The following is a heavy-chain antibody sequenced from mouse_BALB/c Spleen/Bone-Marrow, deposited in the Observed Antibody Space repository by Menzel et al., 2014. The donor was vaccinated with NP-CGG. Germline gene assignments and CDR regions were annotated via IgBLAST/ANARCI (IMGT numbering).Heavy chain of an antibody. CDR2: ISTYSRNT. Sequence: VKAVESGPEAVRPGVSVKLSCKGSGYTFTAYAMHWVKQSHAESLEWIGLISTYSRNTHYNQDFKGKATMTVDKSSSTAYMELARLTSEDSAIYYCARNFYGSSYFDYWGQCTTLTVSS. V-gene: IGHV1-67*01. J-gene: IGHJ2*01. CDR1: GYTFTAYA. D-gene: IGHD1-1*01. CDR3: ARNFYGSSYFDY.